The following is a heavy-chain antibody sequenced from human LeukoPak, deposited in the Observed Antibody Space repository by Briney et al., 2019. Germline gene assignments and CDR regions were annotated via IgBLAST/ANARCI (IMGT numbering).Heavy chain of an antibody. V-gene: IGHV4-59*01. CDR3: ARDLRVGGSSGWYAFDI. Sequence: SETLSLTCTVSGGSISSYYWSWIRQPPGKGLEWIGYIYYSGSTNYNPSLKSRVTMSLDTSKNQFSLKLSSVTAADTAVYYCARDLRVGGSSGWYAFDIWGQGTMVIVSS. CDR2: IYYSGST. CDR1: GGSISSYY. J-gene: IGHJ3*02. D-gene: IGHD6-19*01.